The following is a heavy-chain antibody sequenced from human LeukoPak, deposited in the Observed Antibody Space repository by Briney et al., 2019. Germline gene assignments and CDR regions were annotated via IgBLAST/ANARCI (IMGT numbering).Heavy chain of an antibody. CDR1: GGSFSGYY. Sequence: SETLSLTCAVYGGSFSGYYWSWIRQPPGKGLEWIGYIYYSGSTNYNPSLKSRVTISVDTSKNQFSLKLSSVTAADTAVYYCARLKEGAVNYWGQGTLVTVSS. CDR2: IYYSGST. D-gene: IGHD1-26*01. CDR3: ARLKEGAVNY. J-gene: IGHJ4*02. V-gene: IGHV4-59*01.